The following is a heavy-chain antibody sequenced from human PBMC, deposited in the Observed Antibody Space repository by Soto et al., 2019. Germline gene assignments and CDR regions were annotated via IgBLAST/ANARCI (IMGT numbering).Heavy chain of an antibody. V-gene: IGHV3-48*02. D-gene: IGHD4-17*01. CDR2: ISRGGSTV. CDR3: ARRYGDYEGDDY. J-gene: IGHJ4*02. Sequence: VRQAPGKGLEWVSYISRGGSTVFYADSVKGRFTISRDDAKRSLYLQMSSLRDEDTAVYYCARRYGDYEGDDYWGQGTLVTVSS.